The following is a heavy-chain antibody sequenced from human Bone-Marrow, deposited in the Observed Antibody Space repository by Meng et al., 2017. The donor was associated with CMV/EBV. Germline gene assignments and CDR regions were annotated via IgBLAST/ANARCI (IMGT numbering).Heavy chain of an antibody. CDR1: GFTFSNYW. V-gene: IGHV3-7*01. D-gene: IGHD6-6*01. J-gene: IGHJ3*01. Sequence: GGSLRLSCAASGFTFSNYWMSWVRQAPGKGLEWVANIKQDGNEKYYVDSVKGRFTISRDNAKNSLYLQMNSLRAEDTAVYYCARLSSSDDAFDVWGQGTMVTVS. CDR3: ARLSSSDDAFDV. CDR2: IKQDGNEK.